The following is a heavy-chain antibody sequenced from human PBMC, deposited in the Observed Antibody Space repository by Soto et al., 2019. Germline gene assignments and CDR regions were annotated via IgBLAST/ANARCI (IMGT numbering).Heavy chain of an antibody. CDR2: INAGNGNT. CDR1: GYTFTSYA. V-gene: IGHV1-3*01. J-gene: IGHJ6*02. Sequence: QVQLVQSGAEVKKPGASVKVSCKASGYTFTSYAMHWVRQAPGQRLEWMGWINAGNGNTKYSQKFQGRVTITRDTSASTAYMELSSLRSEDTAVYYCARDDASGLRWYNGMDVWGQGTTVTVSS. CDR3: ARDDASGLRWYNGMDV. D-gene: IGHD4-17*01.